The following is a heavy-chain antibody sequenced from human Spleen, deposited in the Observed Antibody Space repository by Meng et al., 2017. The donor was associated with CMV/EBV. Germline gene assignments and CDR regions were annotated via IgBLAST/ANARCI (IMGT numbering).Heavy chain of an antibody. V-gene: IGHV3-23*03. D-gene: IGHD6-6*01. J-gene: IGHJ6*02. CDR3: AKDTRTGGVALRPTGYGMDV. CDR1: GFTFSSYS. CDR2: IYSGGSST. Sequence: GESLKISCAASGFTFSSYSMSWVRQAPGKGLGWVSVIYSGGSSTSYADPVKGRFTISRDNSKNTLFLQMNSLRAGDTAVYYCAKDTRTGGVALRPTGYGMDVWGQGTTVTVSS.